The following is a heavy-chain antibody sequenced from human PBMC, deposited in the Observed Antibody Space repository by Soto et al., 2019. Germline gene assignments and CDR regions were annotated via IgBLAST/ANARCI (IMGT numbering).Heavy chain of an antibody. CDR3: ARLSYYDSSGYLDN. V-gene: IGHV1-69*13. Sequence: GASVKVSCKASGGTFSSYAISWVRQAPGQGLEWMGGIIPIFGTANYAQKFQGRVTITADESTSTAYMELSSLRSEDTAVYYCARLSYYDSSGYLDNWGQGTLVTVSS. D-gene: IGHD3-22*01. J-gene: IGHJ4*02. CDR1: GGTFSSYA. CDR2: IIPIFGTA.